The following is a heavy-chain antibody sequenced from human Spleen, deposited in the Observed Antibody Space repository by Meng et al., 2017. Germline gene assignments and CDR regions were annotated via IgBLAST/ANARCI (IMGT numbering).Heavy chain of an antibody. CDR2: MSSDGTTT. CDR1: GFTFSSYW. Sequence: EVQLVESGGGLIQPGGCLRLSCVASGFTFSSYWMHWVRQTPGKGLVWVSRMSSDGTTTTYADSVRGRFTISRDSARNTLDLQMNSLRAEDTALYYCVRDFGGNSDHWGQGTLVTVSS. D-gene: IGHD4-23*01. J-gene: IGHJ4*02. CDR3: VRDFGGNSDH. V-gene: IGHV3-74*01.